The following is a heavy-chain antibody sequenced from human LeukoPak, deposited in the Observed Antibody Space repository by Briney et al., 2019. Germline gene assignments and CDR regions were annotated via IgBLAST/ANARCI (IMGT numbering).Heavy chain of an antibody. CDR3: ATHPRNYCYYYMDV. J-gene: IGHJ6*03. V-gene: IGHV3-21*04. CDR1: GFTFSSYS. Sequence: PGGSLRLSCAASGFTFSSYSMNWVPQAPGKGLEWVSSISTSSSYIYYADSVKGRFTISRDNAKNSLYLQMNSLRSEDTAVYYCATHPRNYCYYYMDVWGKGTTVTVSS. D-gene: IGHD7-27*01. CDR2: ISTSSSYI.